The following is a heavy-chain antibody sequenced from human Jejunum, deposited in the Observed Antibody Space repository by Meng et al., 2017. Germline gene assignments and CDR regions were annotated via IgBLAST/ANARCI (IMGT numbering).Heavy chain of an antibody. CDR3: ARDTAGFGP. CDR2: IFYSGTT. J-gene: IGHJ5*02. D-gene: IGHD6-13*01. CDR1: GGSISTAGYY. Sequence: QLQLQDSGPGLVKPSETLSLTCAVSGGSISTAGYYWGWIRQSPGKGLEWIGSIFYSGTTYYNPSLKSRVTISIDTSKNQFSLKMNSVTAADTAVYYCARDTAGFGPWGHGTLVTVSS. V-gene: IGHV4-39*07.